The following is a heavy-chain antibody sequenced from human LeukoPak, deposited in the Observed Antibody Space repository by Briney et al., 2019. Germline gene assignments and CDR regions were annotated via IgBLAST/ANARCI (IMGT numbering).Heavy chain of an antibody. CDR2: ISGSGGST. CDR3: AKDLQWLVPEAEGDSDY. J-gene: IGHJ4*02. D-gene: IGHD6-19*01. V-gene: IGHV3-23*01. CDR1: GFTFSSYA. Sequence: GGSLRLSCAASGFTFSSYAMSWVRQAPGKGLEWVSAISGSGGSTYYADSVKGRFTISRDNSKNTLYLQMNSLRAEDTAVYYCAKDLQWLVPEAEGDSDYWGQGTLVTVSS.